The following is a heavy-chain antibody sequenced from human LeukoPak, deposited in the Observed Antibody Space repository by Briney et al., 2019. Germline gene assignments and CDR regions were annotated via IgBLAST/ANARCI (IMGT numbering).Heavy chain of an antibody. J-gene: IGHJ3*02. D-gene: IGHD3-9*01. CDR2: IKSKTDGGTT. V-gene: IGHV3-15*01. Sequence: PGGSLRLSCVASGFSFSASSMSWVRQAPGKGLEWVGRIKSKTDGGTTDYAAPVKGRFTISRDDSKNTLYLQMNSLKTEDTAVYYCTLRYFDWLLNDAFDIWGQGTMVTVSS. CDR3: TLRYFDWLLNDAFDI. CDR1: GFSFSASS.